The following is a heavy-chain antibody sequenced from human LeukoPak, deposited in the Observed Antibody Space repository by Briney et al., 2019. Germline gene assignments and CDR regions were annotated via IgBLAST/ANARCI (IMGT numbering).Heavy chain of an antibody. Sequence: GASLQISSKGSGSSFTIYWIGWVRQMPGKGLDWMGIIYPGDSDVRYNPSFQGQVTISADKSINTAYLQWSSLKASDTAMYYCARLYRYCSGGDCYPYYFDNWGQGTLVTVSS. D-gene: IGHD2-15*01. CDR2: IYPGDSDV. CDR3: ARLYRYCSGGDCYPYYFDN. CDR1: GSSFTIYW. J-gene: IGHJ4*02. V-gene: IGHV5-51*01.